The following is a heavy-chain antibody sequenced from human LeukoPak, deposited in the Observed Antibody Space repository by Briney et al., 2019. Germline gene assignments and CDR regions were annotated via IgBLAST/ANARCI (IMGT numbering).Heavy chain of an antibody. Sequence: ASVKVSCKASGYTFTSYGISWVRQAPGQGLEWMGWINPNSGGTNYAQKFQGRVTMTRDTSISTAYMELSRLRSDDTAVYYCARWGSGYLTYYFDYWGQGTLVTVSS. J-gene: IGHJ4*02. CDR2: INPNSGGT. CDR3: ARWGSGYLTYYFDY. CDR1: GYTFTSYG. D-gene: IGHD3-22*01. V-gene: IGHV1-2*02.